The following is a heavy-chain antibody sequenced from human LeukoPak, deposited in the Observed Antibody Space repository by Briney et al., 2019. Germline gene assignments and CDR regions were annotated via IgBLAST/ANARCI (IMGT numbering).Heavy chain of an antibody. V-gene: IGHV3-21*04. CDR1: GFTFPNYT. Sequence: GGSLKLSCSASGFTFPNYTMNWFRKAPGKGLKWVSSISTSSVYKHYADSVKGRFTISRDSATNSVYLQMNSLRAEDTAFYYCARDDLRDEGFDVWGQGTMVTVSS. CDR2: ISTSSVYK. J-gene: IGHJ3*01. CDR3: ARDDLRDEGFDV.